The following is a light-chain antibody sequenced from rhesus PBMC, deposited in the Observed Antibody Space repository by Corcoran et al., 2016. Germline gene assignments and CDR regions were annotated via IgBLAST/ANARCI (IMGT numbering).Light chain of an antibody. J-gene: IGKJ4*01. CDR1: QGITND. CDR3: QHYYSAPLT. Sequence: DIQMTQSPSSLSASEGDRVTITCRASQGITNDLAWYQQKPGATPKLLIYEAYSLESWIPTRFSGSVSGTDFTLTISSLQPYDFATYFSQHYYSAPLTFGGGAKVEIK. CDR2: EAY. V-gene: IGKV1-21*01.